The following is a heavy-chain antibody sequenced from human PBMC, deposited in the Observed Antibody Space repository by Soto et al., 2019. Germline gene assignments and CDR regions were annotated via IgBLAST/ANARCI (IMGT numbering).Heavy chain of an antibody. Sequence: GGSLRLSCAASGFTFSSYSMNWVRQAPGKGLEWVSSISSSSSYIYYADSVKGRFTISRGNAKNSLYLQMNSLRAEDTAVYYCARNSNWNAICYRGQGTLVTVSS. J-gene: IGHJ4*01. CDR1: GFTFSSYS. CDR3: ARNSNWNAICY. D-gene: IGHD1-20*01. V-gene: IGHV3-21*01. CDR2: ISSSSSYI.